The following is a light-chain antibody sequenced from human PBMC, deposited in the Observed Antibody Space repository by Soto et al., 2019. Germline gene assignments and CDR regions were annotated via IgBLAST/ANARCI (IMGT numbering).Light chain of an antibody. V-gene: IGKV1-5*01. CDR3: QQYNSFSIT. Sequence: DIQMTQSPSTLSASVGDRVTITCRASQSISSWLAWYQQKPGKAPQLLIYDASSLQSGVPSRFSGSGSGTEFTLTISSLQPDDFATYYCQQYNSFSITVGGGTKVEIK. CDR1: QSISSW. CDR2: DAS. J-gene: IGKJ4*01.